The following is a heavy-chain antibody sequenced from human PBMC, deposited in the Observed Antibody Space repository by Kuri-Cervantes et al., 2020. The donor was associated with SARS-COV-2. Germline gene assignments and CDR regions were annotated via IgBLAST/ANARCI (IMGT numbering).Heavy chain of an antibody. CDR3: ARSFRYRSGGSCYDYYYGMDV. V-gene: IGHV3-33*01. CDR1: GFTFSSYG. D-gene: IGHD2-15*01. CDR2: IWYDGSNK. J-gene: IGHJ6*02. Sequence: GESLKISCAASGFTFSSYGMHWVRQAPGKGLEWVAVIWYDGSNKYYADSVKGRFTISRDNSKNTLYLQMNSLRAEDTAVYYCARSFRYRSGGSCYDYYYGMDVWGQGTTVTVSS.